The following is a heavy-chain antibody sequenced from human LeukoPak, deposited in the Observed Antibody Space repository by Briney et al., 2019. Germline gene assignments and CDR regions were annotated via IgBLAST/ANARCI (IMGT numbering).Heavy chain of an antibody. Sequence: GGSLRLSCAASGFTFSSYAMHWVRQAPGKGLEYVSAISGNGGSTYYANSVKGRFTISRDNSKNTLYLQMGSLRAEDMAVYYCARGYYDSSGYYYVGYFQHWGQGTLVTVSS. CDR2: ISGNGGST. D-gene: IGHD3-22*01. V-gene: IGHV3-64*01. CDR3: ARGYYDSSGYYYVGYFQH. CDR1: GFTFSSYA. J-gene: IGHJ1*01.